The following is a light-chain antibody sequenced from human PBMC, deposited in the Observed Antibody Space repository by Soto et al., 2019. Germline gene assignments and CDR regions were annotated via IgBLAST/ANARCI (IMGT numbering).Light chain of an antibody. Sequence: QAVVTQPPSASGTPGQRVTISCSGSSSNIGSNTVHWYQHLPGTAPKLLIYNFNERPSGVPDRFSGSKSGTSASLAIGGLQSEDEADYYCAAWDDSLNGPVFGGGTKVTVL. CDR1: SSNIGSNT. V-gene: IGLV1-44*01. J-gene: IGLJ2*01. CDR2: NFN. CDR3: AAWDDSLNGPV.